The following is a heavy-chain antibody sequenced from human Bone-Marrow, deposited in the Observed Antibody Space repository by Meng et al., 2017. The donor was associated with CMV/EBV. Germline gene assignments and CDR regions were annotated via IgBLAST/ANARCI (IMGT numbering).Heavy chain of an antibody. CDR1: GGSFSGYY. Sequence: SQTLSLTCAVYGGSFSGYYWSWIRQPPGKGLEWIGEINHSGSTNYNPSLKSRVTISVDTSKNQFSLKLSSVTAADTAVYYCARGGKYSSSPPDYWGQGTLVTVSS. D-gene: IGHD6-6*01. V-gene: IGHV4-34*01. CDR2: INHSGST. J-gene: IGHJ4*02. CDR3: ARGGKYSSSPPDY.